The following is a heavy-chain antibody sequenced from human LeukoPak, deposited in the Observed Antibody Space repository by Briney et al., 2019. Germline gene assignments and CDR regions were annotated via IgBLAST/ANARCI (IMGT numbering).Heavy chain of an antibody. V-gene: IGHV3-74*01. CDR3: VRGNFNGGIDY. CDR1: GFALRTYW. Sequence: GGSLRLSCAASGFALRTYWMHRVRQAPGKGLVWVSLINSDGTSTIYADSVKGRFTISRDNAKNTLYLQMNSLRAEDTAAYYCVRGNFNGGIDYWGQGTLVTVSS. J-gene: IGHJ4*02. CDR2: INSDGTST.